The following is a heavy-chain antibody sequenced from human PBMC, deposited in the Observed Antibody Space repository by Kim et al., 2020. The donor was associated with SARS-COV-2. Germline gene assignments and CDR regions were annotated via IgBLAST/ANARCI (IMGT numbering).Heavy chain of an antibody. V-gene: IGHV6-1*01. CDR2: TYYRSKWYN. D-gene: IGHD3-22*01. CDR3: ARARYYYDSSGLLDY. J-gene: IGHJ4*02. Sequence: SQTLSLTCAISGDRVSSNSAAWNWLRQSPSRGLEWLGRTYYRSKWYNDYAVSVKSRITINPDTSKNQFSLQLNSVTPEDTAVYYCARARYYYDSSGLLDYWGQGTLVTVSS. CDR1: GDRVSSNSAA.